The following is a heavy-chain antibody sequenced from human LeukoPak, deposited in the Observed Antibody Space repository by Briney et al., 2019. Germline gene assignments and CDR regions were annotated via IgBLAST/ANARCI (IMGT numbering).Heavy chain of an antibody. CDR1: GFTVSSNY. CDR2: MLTNGDT. V-gene: IGHV3-66*04. J-gene: IGHJ4*02. Sequence: GGSLRLSCAASGFTVSSNYMSWVRQAPGKGLEWVSVMLTNGDTNYADSVKGRFTISRDSFKNTLYLQMSSLRAEDTAVYFCARQHYDRTGYYYVDWDQGTLVTVSS. D-gene: IGHD3-22*01. CDR3: ARQHYDRTGYYYVD.